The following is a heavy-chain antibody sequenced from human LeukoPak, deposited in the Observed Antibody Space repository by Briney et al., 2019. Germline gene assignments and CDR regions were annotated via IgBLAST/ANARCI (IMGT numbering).Heavy chain of an antibody. CDR1: GFTFSSYG. V-gene: IGHV3-30*02. CDR2: IRNDGSDK. CDR3: ANGWLHVSGSYKANN. Sequence: GGSLRLSCAASGFTFSSYGMHWVRQAPGKGLEWVAFIRNDGSDKYHADSVKGRFTISRDNSKNTLYLQMNSLRTEDTAVYYCANGWLHVSGSYKANNWGQGTLVTVSS. D-gene: IGHD3-10*01. J-gene: IGHJ4*02.